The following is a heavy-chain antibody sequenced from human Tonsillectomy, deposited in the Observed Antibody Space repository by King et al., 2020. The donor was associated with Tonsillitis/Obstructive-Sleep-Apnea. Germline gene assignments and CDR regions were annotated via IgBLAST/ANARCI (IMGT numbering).Heavy chain of an antibody. Sequence: LQLQESGPGLVKPSETLSLTCSVSGDFITSSNFYWSWIRQPPGKGLEWIGSIFYSGNTFYNPSLKTRVSMSVDTSKTQFSLNLSSVTAADTAVYYCARHRDTALGPFNYWGQGTPVTVSS. CDR1: GDFITSSNFY. V-gene: IGHV4-39*01. CDR2: IFYSGNT. CDR3: ARHRDTALGPFNY. J-gene: IGHJ4*02. D-gene: IGHD5-18*01.